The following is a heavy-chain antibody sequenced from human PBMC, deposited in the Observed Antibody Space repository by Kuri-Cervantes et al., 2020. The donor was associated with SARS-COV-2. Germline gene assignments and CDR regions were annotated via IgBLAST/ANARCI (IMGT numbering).Heavy chain of an antibody. V-gene: IGHV1-3*01. CDR1: GLTFINYA. Sequence: ASVKVSCKASGLTFINYAVHWVRQAPGQSLEWMGWINAGNGDTKFSQKFQGRVTITTDTSASTAYMDLSSLRFEDTAVYYCAMYFYGSGNYHDTLDKWGQGTLVTVSS. CDR2: INAGNGDT. J-gene: IGHJ4*02. CDR3: AMYFYGSGNYHDTLDK. D-gene: IGHD3-10*01.